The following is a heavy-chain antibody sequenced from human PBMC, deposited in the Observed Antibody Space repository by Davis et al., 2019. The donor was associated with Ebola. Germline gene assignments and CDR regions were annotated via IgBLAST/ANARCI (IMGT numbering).Heavy chain of an antibody. CDR1: GFTFSSYS. CDR3: ARFRYSSSWGHFDY. D-gene: IGHD6-13*01. Sequence: GESLKISCAASGFTFSSYSMNWVRQAPGKGLEWVSSISSSSSYIYYADSVKGRFTISRDNAKNSLYLQMNSLRAEDTAVYYCARFRYSSSWGHFDYWGQGTLVTVSS. CDR2: ISSSSSYI. J-gene: IGHJ4*02. V-gene: IGHV3-21*01.